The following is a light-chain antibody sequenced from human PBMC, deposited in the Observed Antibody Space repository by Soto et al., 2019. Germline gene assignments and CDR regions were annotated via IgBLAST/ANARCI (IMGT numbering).Light chain of an antibody. CDR1: QDIRNY. Sequence: DIQMTQSPSSLSASVGTRVSITCRASQDIRNYLAWYQQKPGKVPKVLIYAASTLQPGVPSRFSGSGSGTDFTLTINSLQPEDIATYYCQNYESAPITFGQGTRLEIK. J-gene: IGKJ5*01. V-gene: IGKV1-27*01. CDR2: AAS. CDR3: QNYESAPIT.